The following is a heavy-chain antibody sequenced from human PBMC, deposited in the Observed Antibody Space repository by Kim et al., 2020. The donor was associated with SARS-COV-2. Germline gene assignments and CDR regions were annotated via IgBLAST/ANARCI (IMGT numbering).Heavy chain of an antibody. D-gene: IGHD2-15*01. J-gene: IGHJ3*02. V-gene: IGHV4-59*08. CDR3: ARHRAGGWLLEGAFDI. CDR2: IYYSGST. Sequence: SETLSLTCTVSGGSISSYYWSWIRQPPGKGLEWIGYIYYSGSTNYNPSLKSRVTISVDTSKNQFSLKLSSVTAADTAVYYCARHRAGGWLLEGAFDIWGQGTMVTVSS. CDR1: GGSISSYY.